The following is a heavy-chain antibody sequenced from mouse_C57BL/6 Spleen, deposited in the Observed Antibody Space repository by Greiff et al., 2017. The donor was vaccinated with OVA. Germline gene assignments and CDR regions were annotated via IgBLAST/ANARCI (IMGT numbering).Heavy chain of an antibody. CDR2: IYPGSGNT. CDR3: AREVYEYDEAWFAY. D-gene: IGHD2-4*01. J-gene: IGHJ3*01. Sequence: QVQLQQSGAELVRPGASVKLSCKASGYTFTDYYINWVKQRPGQGLEWIARIYPGSGNTYYNEKFKGKATLTAEKSSSTAYMQLSSLTSEDSAVYFCAREVYEYDEAWFAYWGQGTLVTVSA. CDR1: GYTFTDYY. V-gene: IGHV1-76*01.